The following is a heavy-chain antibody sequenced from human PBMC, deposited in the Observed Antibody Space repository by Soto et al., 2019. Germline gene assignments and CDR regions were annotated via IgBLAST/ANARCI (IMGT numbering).Heavy chain of an antibody. J-gene: IGHJ4*01. CDR2: IYYRGST. V-gene: IGHV4-31*03. CDR1: GSSISNGNYY. D-gene: IGHD2-8*01. CDR3: AGARLDRVTFGL. Sequence: PSNTMPLTFTIAGSSISNGNYYWSLILQHPGKGLVWIGYIYYRGSTSYNPSLKSRVTISVDTSKNHFSLKLSSVTAAATAVYYFAGARLDRVTFGLWGQGTLVAVSS.